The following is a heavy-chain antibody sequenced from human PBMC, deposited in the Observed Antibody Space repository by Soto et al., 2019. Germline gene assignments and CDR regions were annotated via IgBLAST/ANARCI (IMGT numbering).Heavy chain of an antibody. CDR1: GFSFSNAW. J-gene: IGHJ6*02. V-gene: IGHV3-15*07. Sequence: EVQLVESGGGLVKPGGSLRLSCAASGFSFSNAWMNWVRQAPGKGLEWVGRIKRKIDGEATDYAAPVKGRFTVLRDDSKSALYLQMNSLKGDDTAVYYCTTGSVEGVWGQGTMVTVS. D-gene: IGHD2-15*01. CDR2: IKRKIDGEAT. CDR3: TTGSVEGV.